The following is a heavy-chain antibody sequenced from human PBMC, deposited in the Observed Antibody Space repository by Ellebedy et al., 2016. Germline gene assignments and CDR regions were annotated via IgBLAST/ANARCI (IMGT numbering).Heavy chain of an antibody. Sequence: SETLSLTCNVFGGSVSSEYWNWIRRPPGKGLEWIGFVFHTRATLFNPSLKSRVTMSVDTSKSQFSLRLTSVTAADTAVYYCAKWNGGWYAFEVWGQGTMVTVSS. D-gene: IGHD6-19*01. V-gene: IGHV4-59*02. CDR3: AKWNGGWYAFEV. CDR1: GGSVSSEY. CDR2: VFHTRAT. J-gene: IGHJ3*01.